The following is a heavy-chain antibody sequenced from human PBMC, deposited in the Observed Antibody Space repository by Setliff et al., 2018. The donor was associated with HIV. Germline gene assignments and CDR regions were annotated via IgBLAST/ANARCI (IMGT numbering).Heavy chain of an antibody. J-gene: IGHJ4*02. CDR3: ARRIYGNNPYFDY. CDR2: IYNSGST. D-gene: IGHD4-17*01. CDR1: GGSITGYY. Sequence: SETLSLTCTVSGGSITGYYWSWIRQPPGKGLGWIGYIYNSGSTTYNPSLKSRVTISLDASKNQFSLKLSSVTAADTAIYYCARRIYGNNPYFDYWSQGTLVTVSS. V-gene: IGHV4-59*08.